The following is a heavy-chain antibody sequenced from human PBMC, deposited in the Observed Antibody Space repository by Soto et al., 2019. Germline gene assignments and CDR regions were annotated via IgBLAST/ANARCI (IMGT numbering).Heavy chain of an antibody. V-gene: IGHV4-59*02. CDR1: GDSVTSYH. Sequence: SETLSITCVVSGDSVTSYHWSWIRQVPGTGLEWIAYAAYTGNTHYNPSLKSRVTISIHTTKNQLSLKLTSMAAANMAVYYCARDMHAGVTHYFDPWVKGTLVTVSS. CDR2: AAYTGNT. CDR3: ARDMHAGVTHYFDP. J-gene: IGHJ5*02. D-gene: IGHD1-26*01.